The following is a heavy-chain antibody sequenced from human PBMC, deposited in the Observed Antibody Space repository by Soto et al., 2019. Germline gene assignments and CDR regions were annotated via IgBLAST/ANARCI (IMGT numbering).Heavy chain of an antibody. Sequence: QVQLVESGGGVVQPGRSLRLSCAASGFTFNSYAMHWVRQAPGKGLEWVAVISYDGSNKYYADSVKGRFTISRDNSKNTLYLQMNSLRAEDTAVYYCARVSGSGSYYPSNYYYYYGMDVWGQGTTVTVSS. D-gene: IGHD3-10*01. J-gene: IGHJ6*02. CDR1: GFTFNSYA. CDR3: ARVSGSGSYYPSNYYYYYGMDV. CDR2: ISYDGSNK. V-gene: IGHV3-30-3*01.